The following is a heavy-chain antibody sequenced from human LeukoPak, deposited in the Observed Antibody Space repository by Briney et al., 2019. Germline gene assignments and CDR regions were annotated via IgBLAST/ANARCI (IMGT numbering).Heavy chain of an antibody. CDR2: ISYDGSNK. J-gene: IGHJ3*02. CDR3: AREKYAFDI. Sequence: PGRSLRLSCAASGFTFSSYAMHWVRQAPGKGLEWVAVISYDGSNKYYADSVKGRFTISRDNSKNTLYLQMNSLRAEDTAVYYCAREKYAFDIWGQGTMVTVSS. V-gene: IGHV3-30-3*01. CDR1: GFTFSSYA.